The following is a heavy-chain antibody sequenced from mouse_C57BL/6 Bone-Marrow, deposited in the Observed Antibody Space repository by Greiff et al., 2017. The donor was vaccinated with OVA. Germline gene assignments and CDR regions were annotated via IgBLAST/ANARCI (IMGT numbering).Heavy chain of an antibody. CDR1: GFTFSSYA. J-gene: IGHJ3*01. CDR2: ISDGGSYT. V-gene: IGHV5-4*01. CDR3: ARGGGFAY. Sequence: EVQGVESGGGLVKPGGSLKLSCAASGFTFSSYAMSWVRQTPEKRLEWVATISDGGSYTYYPDNVKGRFTISRDNAKNNLYLQMSHLKSEDTAMYYCARGGGFAYWGQGTLVTVSA.